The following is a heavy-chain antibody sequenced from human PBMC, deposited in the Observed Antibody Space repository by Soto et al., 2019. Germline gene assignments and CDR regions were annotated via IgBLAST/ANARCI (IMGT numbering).Heavy chain of an antibody. D-gene: IGHD1-26*01. J-gene: IGHJ4*02. Sequence: GGSLRLSCAASGFTFSSYGMHWVRQAPGKGLEWVAVIWYDGSNKYYADSVKGRFTISRDNSKNTLYLQMNSLRAEDTAVYYCARDSGSYAFDYWGQGTLVTVSS. V-gene: IGHV3-33*01. CDR2: IWYDGSNK. CDR3: ARDSGSYAFDY. CDR1: GFTFSSYG.